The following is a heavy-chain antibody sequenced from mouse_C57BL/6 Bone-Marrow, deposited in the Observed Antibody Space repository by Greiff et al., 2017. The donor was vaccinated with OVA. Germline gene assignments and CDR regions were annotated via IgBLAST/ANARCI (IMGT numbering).Heavy chain of an antibody. V-gene: IGHV1-50*01. CDR1: GYTFTSYW. D-gene: IGHD1-1*01. CDR2: IDPSDSYT. CDR3: ARSSH. Sequence: VQLQQPGAELVKPGASVKLSCKASGYTFTSYWMQWVKQRPGQGLEWIGEIDPSDSYTNYNQKFKGKATLPVDQSSSTAYMQLSSLTTGDSAVYYCARSSHWGQGTTLTVAS. J-gene: IGHJ2*01.